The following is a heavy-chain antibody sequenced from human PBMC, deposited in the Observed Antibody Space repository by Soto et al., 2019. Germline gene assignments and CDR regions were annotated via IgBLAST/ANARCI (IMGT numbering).Heavy chain of an antibody. CDR3: ARLPNYSNFVAFNS. CDR2: IYHSGLT. D-gene: IGHD2-15*01. V-gene: IGHV4-39*01. CDR1: GGSIRSNTYY. J-gene: IGHJ4*02. Sequence: SETLSLTCTVSGGSIRSNTYYWSWIRQSPGKGLEWIGSIYHSGLTYYNPSLKSRLTMSVDTSKNQFSLKLSSVIAADTAVYYCARLPNYSNFVAFNSWGQGTLVTSPQ.